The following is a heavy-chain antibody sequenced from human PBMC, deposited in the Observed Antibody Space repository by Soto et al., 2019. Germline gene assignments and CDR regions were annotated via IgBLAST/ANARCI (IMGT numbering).Heavy chain of an antibody. CDR2: ISYGGGTT. J-gene: IGHJ4*02. D-gene: IGHD3-22*01. V-gene: IGHV3-23*01. CDR1: EFTFSNYA. Sequence: GGSLRLSCAAAEFTFSNYAMSWVRQAPGKGLEWVSAISYGGGTTYYADSVKGRFTISRDNSKNTLYLQMNSLRAEDTAVYYCAKNPGYYYDSTAYHFDSWGQGTLVTISS. CDR3: AKNPGYYYDSTAYHFDS.